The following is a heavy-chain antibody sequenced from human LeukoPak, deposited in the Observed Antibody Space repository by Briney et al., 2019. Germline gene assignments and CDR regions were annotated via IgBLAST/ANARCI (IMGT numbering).Heavy chain of an antibody. D-gene: IGHD6-13*01. J-gene: IGHJ3*02. V-gene: IGHV3-23*01. CDR1: GFTFTTYA. Sequence: GGSLRLSCAASGFTFTTYALSWVRQAPGKGLEWVSSITGSGSSTYYADSVKGRFTISRDSSKNTLYLQMNSLRAEDTAVYYCARDGQQLLDHDAFDIWGQGTMVTVSS. CDR2: ITGSGSST. CDR3: ARDGQQLLDHDAFDI.